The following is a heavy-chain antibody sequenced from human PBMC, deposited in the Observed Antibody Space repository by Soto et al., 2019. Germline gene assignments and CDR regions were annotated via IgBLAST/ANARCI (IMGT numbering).Heavy chain of an antibody. CDR1: GFTFSKYV. Sequence: PGGSLRLSCSASGFTFSKYVMHWVRQAPEKGLEYVSAISSNGDSTYYADSVKGRSTISRDNSKNTLYLQMSSLRAEDTAIYYCVKDHVTGTAFSNYGMDVWGQGTAVTVSS. CDR2: ISSNGDST. D-gene: IGHD1-7*01. CDR3: VKDHVTGTAFSNYGMDV. V-gene: IGHV3-64D*06. J-gene: IGHJ6*02.